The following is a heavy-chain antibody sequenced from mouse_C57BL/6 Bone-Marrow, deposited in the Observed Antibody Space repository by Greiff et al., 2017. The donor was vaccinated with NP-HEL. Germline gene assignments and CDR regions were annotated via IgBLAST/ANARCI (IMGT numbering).Heavy chain of an antibody. Sequence: VKLVESGPGLVQPSQSLSITCTVSGFSLTSYGVHWVRQSPGKGLEWLGVIWSGGSTDYNAAFISRLSISKDNSKSQVFFKMNSLQADDTAIYYCARRGSSFYYYAMDYWGQGTSVTVSS. CDR3: ARRGSSFYYYAMDY. D-gene: IGHD1-1*01. CDR1: GFSLTSYG. V-gene: IGHV2-2*01. J-gene: IGHJ4*01. CDR2: IWSGGST.